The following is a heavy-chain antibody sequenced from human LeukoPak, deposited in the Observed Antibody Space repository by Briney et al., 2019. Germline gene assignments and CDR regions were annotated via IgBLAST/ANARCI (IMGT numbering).Heavy chain of an antibody. CDR3: ARSLAARGWFDP. Sequence: PGGSLRLSCAASGFTVSSNYMSWVRQAPGKGLEWVSVIYSGGSTYYADSVKGRLTISRDNSNNTLYLQMNSLRAEDTAVYYCARSLAARGWFDPWGQGTLVTVSS. J-gene: IGHJ5*02. V-gene: IGHV3-53*01. CDR2: IYSGGST. D-gene: IGHD6-6*01. CDR1: GFTVSSNY.